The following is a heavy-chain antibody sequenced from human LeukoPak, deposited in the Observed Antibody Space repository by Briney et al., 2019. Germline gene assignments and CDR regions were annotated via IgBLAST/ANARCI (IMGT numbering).Heavy chain of an antibody. CDR1: GFTFSSYW. CDR2: IKQDGSEK. CDR3: ARIGLDFYVDY. J-gene: IGHJ4*02. Sequence: GGSLRLSCAASGFTFSSYWMSWLRQAPGKGPEWVANIKQDGSEKYYVDSVKGRFTISRDNAKNSLYLQMNSLRAEDTAVYYCARIGLDFYVDYWGQGTLVTVSS. D-gene: IGHD3-16*01. V-gene: IGHV3-7*01.